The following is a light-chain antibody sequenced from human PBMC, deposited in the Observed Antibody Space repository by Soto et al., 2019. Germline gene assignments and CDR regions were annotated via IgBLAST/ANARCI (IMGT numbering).Light chain of an antibody. J-gene: IGLJ1*01. V-gene: IGLV1-44*01. CDR2: SNN. Sequence: QSVLTQPPSASGTPGQRVTISCSGSSSNIGSNTVSWYQQLPGPAPKLLIYSNNQRPSGVPDRFSGSKSGTSASLAISGLQSEDEADYYCAAWDDSLNGYVFGTGTKLTVL. CDR3: AAWDDSLNGYV. CDR1: SSNIGSNT.